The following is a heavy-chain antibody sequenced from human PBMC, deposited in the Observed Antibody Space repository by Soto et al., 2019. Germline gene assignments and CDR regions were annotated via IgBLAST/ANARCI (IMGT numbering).Heavy chain of an antibody. Sequence: SETLSLTCAVYGGSFSGYYWSWIRQPPGKGLEWIGEINHSGSTNYNPSLKSRVTISVDTSKNQFSLKLSSVTAADTAVYYCARRIWGSYRHHWFDPWGQGTLVTVSS. V-gene: IGHV4-34*01. CDR3: ARRIWGSYRHHWFDP. CDR1: GGSFSGYY. D-gene: IGHD3-16*02. CDR2: INHSGST. J-gene: IGHJ5*02.